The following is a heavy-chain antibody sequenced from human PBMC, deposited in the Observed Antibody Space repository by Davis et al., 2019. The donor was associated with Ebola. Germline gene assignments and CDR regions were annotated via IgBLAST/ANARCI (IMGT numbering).Heavy chain of an antibody. J-gene: IGHJ4*02. Sequence: GGSLRLSCAASGFTFSSYSMNWVRQAPGKGLEWVSSISSSSSYIYYADSVRGRFTISRDNAKNSLYLQMNSLRAEDTAAYHCTTYSTSSGGLEYWGQGTLVTVSS. CDR3: TTYSTSSGGLEY. D-gene: IGHD4-11*01. CDR1: GFTFSSYS. CDR2: ISSSSSYI. V-gene: IGHV3-21*01.